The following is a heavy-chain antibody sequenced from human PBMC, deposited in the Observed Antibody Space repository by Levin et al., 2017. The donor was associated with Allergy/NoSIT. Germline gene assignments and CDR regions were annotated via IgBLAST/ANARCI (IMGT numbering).Heavy chain of an antibody. D-gene: IGHD6-13*01. CDR1: GFTFSDYY. J-gene: IGHJ4*02. CDR2: ISSSGSTI. V-gene: IGHV3-11*01. Sequence: GESLKISCAASGFTFSDYYMSWIRQAPGKGLEWVSYISSSGSTIYYADSVKGRFTISRDNAKNSLYLQMNSLRAEDTAVYYCAKIAAAGKYYFDYWGQGTLVTVSS. CDR3: AKIAAAGKYYFDY.